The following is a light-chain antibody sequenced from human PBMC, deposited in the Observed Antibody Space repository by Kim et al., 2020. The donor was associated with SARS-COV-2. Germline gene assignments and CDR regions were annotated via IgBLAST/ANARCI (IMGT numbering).Light chain of an antibody. J-gene: IGLJ2*01. CDR2: EVS. V-gene: IGLV2-18*02. Sequence: QSALTQPPSVSGSPGQSVTISCTETSSDVGIYNRVSWYQQPPGTAPKLMISEVSNRPSGVPDRFSGSKSGNTASLTISGLQAEDEADYYCTSYTSSSTVVFGGGTQLTVL. CDR1: SSDVGIYNR. CDR3: TSYTSSSTVV.